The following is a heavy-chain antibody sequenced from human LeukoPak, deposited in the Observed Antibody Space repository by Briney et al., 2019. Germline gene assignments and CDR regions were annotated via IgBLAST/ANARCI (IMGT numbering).Heavy chain of an antibody. D-gene: IGHD5-18*01. V-gene: IGHV2-5*02. Sequence: ESGPTLVNPTQTLTLTCTFSGFSLSTSGVGVGWIRQPPGKALEWLALIYWDDDKRYSPSLKSRLTITKDTSKNQVVLTVTNMDPVDTATYYCAHRRGYSYGYVYYFDYWGQGTLVTVSS. CDR3: AHRRGYSYGYVYYFDY. CDR2: IYWDDDK. J-gene: IGHJ4*02. CDR1: GFSLSTSGVG.